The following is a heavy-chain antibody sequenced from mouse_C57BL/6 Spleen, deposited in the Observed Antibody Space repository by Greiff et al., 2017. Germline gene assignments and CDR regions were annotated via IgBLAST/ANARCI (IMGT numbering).Heavy chain of an antibody. CDR3: ARRNYGYDVYYFDY. CDR2: IYPGSGNT. J-gene: IGHJ2*01. D-gene: IGHD2-2*01. V-gene: IGHV1-66*01. Sequence: QVQLQQSGPELVKPGASVKISCKASGYSFTSYYIHWVKQRPGQGLEWIGWIYPGSGNTKYNEKFKGKATLTADTSSSTAYMQLSSLTSEDSAVYYCARRNYGYDVYYFDYWGQGTTLTVSS. CDR1: GYSFTSYY.